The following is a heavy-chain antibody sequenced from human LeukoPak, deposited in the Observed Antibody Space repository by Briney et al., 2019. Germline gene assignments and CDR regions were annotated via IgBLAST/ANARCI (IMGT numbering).Heavy chain of an antibody. CDR3: AKCFTYGGSDY. V-gene: IGHV3-23*01. CDR2: ISAVGGKT. CDR1: GFTFSSYA. J-gene: IGHJ4*02. Sequence: GGSLRLSCAASGFTFSSYAMTWVRQAPGKGLEWVSAISAVGGKTYYADSVKGGFTISRDNSKNTLYLQMNSLRAEDTAIYYCAKCFTYGGSDYWGQGTLVTVSS. D-gene: IGHD4-23*01.